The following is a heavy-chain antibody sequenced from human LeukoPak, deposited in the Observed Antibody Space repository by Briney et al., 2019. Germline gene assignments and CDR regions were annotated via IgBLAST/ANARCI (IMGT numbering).Heavy chain of an antibody. CDR1: GFTFSSYS. V-gene: IGHV3-21*01. CDR3: ASAIRYSYGPFDL. CDR2: ISSSSSYI. Sequence: GGSLRLSCAASGFTFSSYSMNWVRQAPGKGLEWVSSISSSSSYIYYADSVKGRFTISRDNAKNSLYLQMNSLRAEDTAVYYCASAIRYSYGPFDLWGRGTLVTVSS. J-gene: IGHJ2*01. D-gene: IGHD5-18*01.